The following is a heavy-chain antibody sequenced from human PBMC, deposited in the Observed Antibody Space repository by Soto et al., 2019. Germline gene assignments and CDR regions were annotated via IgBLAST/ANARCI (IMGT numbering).Heavy chain of an antibody. D-gene: IGHD3-10*01. J-gene: IGHJ5*02. V-gene: IGHV3-11*01. Sequence: GGSLRLSCAASGFTFTDYYMSWIRHAPGKGLEWVSYISSSGSTIYYADSVKGRFTISRDNAKNSLYLQMNSLRAEDTAVYCCARVLVFYGGFDPWGQGTLVTVSS. CDR3: ARVLVFYGGFDP. CDR1: GFTFTDYY. CDR2: ISSSGSTI.